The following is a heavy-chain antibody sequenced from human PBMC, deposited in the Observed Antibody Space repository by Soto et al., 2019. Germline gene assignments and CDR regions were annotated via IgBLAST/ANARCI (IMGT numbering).Heavy chain of an antibody. Sequence: SETLSLTCAVYGGSFSGYYRSWIRQPPGKGLEWIGEINHSGSTNYNPSLKSRVTISVDTSKNQFSLKLSSVTAADTAVYYCARGSVFSGSTWFDPWGQGTLVTVSS. CDR2: INHSGST. D-gene: IGHD6-19*01. J-gene: IGHJ5*02. CDR1: GGSFSGYY. V-gene: IGHV4-34*01. CDR3: ARGSVFSGSTWFDP.